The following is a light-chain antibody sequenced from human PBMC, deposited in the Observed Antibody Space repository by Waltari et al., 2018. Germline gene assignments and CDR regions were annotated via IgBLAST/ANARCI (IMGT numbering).Light chain of an antibody. J-gene: IGLJ3*02. CDR1: SGSIASNY. V-gene: IGLV6-57*04. CDR2: EDN. Sequence: NFMLTQPHSVSESPGKTVTISCTRSSGSIASNYVQWYQQRPGSAPTTVIYEDNQRPPGVPVRFSGSIDSSSNSASLTISGLKTEDEADYYCQSYDSSNWVFGGGTKLTVL. CDR3: QSYDSSNWV.